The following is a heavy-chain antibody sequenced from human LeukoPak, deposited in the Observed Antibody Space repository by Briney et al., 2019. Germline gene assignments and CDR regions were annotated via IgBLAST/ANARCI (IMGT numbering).Heavy chain of an antibody. D-gene: IGHD3-10*01. CDR3: AGASWFGEWVR. CDR2: INSRSSAI. CDR1: GFTFSSYG. V-gene: IGHV3-48*02. Sequence: GGSLRLSCAASGFTFSSYGMHWVRQAPGKGLEWLSYINSRSSAIYYADSVKGRFTMSRDNAKNSVYLQMSSLRDEDTAVYYCAGASWFGEWVRWGQGTLVTVSS. J-gene: IGHJ4*02.